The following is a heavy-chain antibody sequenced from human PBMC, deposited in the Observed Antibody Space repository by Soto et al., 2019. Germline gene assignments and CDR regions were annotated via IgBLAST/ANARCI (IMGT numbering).Heavy chain of an antibody. CDR3: AREWRGYSDYDVWNFDL. CDR1: GFTFRNYA. Sequence: SGGSLRVSWAASGFTFRNYAIHWVRQAPGKGLEWVAVVSYDGWKKAYADSVKGRLAISRDNSRNTLYLQINSLRTEDTAVYFCAREWRGYSDYDVWNFDLWGRGTLVTVSS. CDR2: VSYDGWKK. J-gene: IGHJ2*01. D-gene: IGHD5-12*01. V-gene: IGHV3-30*09.